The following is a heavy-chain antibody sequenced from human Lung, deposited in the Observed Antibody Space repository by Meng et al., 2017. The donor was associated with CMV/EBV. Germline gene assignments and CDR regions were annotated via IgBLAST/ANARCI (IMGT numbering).Heavy chain of an antibody. CDR3: ATGVADFEY. CDR1: EKTLPII. Sequence: VKWGAGGEKPGASGKVSCKPLEKTLPIIKFTWVGQGTGKGLEWMGWMNPNRGTPGYDRKFKGRATMTRNISKSTANMDLGSLRSEDTAVYYCATGVADFEYWGREPWSPSPQ. CDR2: MNPNRGTP. J-gene: IGHJ4*02. D-gene: IGHD6-19*01. V-gene: IGHV1-8*01.